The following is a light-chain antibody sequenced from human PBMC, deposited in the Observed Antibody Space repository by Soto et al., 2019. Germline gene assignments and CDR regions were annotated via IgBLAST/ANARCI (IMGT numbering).Light chain of an antibody. CDR1: QSVSSN. CDR3: QHRSNWPRT. V-gene: IGKV3-15*01. CDR2: DAS. J-gene: IGKJ1*01. Sequence: EIVMTQSPDTLSVSPGERATLSCRASQSVSSNLAWYQQKPGQAPRLLIYDASTRAPGFPARFSGSGSGTEFTLTISSLEPEDFAVYYCQHRSNWPRTFGQGTKVDIK.